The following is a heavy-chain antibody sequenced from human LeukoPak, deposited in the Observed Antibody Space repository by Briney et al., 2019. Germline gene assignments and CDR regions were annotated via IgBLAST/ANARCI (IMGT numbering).Heavy chain of an antibody. Sequence: LRLSCTASGFIFGDYAMNWVRQAPGKGLEWIGYIYYSGSTNYNPSLKSRVTISVDTSKNQFSLKLSSVTAADTAVYYCARHVIDTSGYYLDYFDYWGQGTLVTVSS. CDR2: IYYSGST. CDR1: GFIFGDYA. CDR3: ARHVIDTSGYYLDYFDY. J-gene: IGHJ4*02. V-gene: IGHV4-59*08. D-gene: IGHD3-22*01.